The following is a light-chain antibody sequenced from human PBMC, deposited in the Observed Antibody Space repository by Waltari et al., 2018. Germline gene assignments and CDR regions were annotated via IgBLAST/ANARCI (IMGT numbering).Light chain of an antibody. J-gene: IGLJ3*02. V-gene: IGLV2-23*02. CDR3: CSYAGGHTLV. Sequence: QAALTQPAPVAGSGGQSVTILCNGTRRDVGNYKLFSWYQQHPGKAPKLMIYEASKRPSGVSHRFSGSKTGNTASLTISGLQAEDEADYFCCSYAGGHTLVFGGGTKLTVL. CDR1: RRDVGNYKL. CDR2: EAS.